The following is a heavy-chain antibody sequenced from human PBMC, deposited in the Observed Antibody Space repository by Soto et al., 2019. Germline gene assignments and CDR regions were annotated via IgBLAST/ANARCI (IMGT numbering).Heavy chain of an antibody. Sequence: QVQLQESGPGLVKPSETLSLTCTVSGGSISSYYWSWIRQPPGKGLEWIGYIYYSGSTNYNPSLKSRVTIAVDTAKNQLSLKLRSVTAADTALYYCARRYGYYFDYWGQGTLVTVSS. CDR2: IYYSGST. J-gene: IGHJ4*02. D-gene: IGHD4-17*01. V-gene: IGHV4-59*08. CDR3: ARRYGYYFDY. CDR1: GGSISSYY.